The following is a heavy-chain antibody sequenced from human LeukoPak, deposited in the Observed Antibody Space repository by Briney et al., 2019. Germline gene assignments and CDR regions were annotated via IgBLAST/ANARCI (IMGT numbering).Heavy chain of an antibody. V-gene: IGHV3-48*03. CDR3: ARKHIAVAGTVTYYFDY. CDR2: IISSGSTT. Sequence: PGGSLRLSCAASGFTFSSYEMNWVRQAPGEGLEWVSSIISSGSTTYYADSVKGRFTTSRDNAKNSLYLQMNSLRAEDTAVYYCARKHIAVAGTVTYYFDYWGQGTLVTVSS. J-gene: IGHJ4*02. CDR1: GFTFSSYE. D-gene: IGHD6-19*01.